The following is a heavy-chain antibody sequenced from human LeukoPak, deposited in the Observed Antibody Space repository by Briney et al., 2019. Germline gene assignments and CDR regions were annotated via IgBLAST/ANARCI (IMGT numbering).Heavy chain of an antibody. CDR1: GFTFSNYA. CDR2: ISDSGGAT. V-gene: IGHV3-23*01. J-gene: IGHJ4*02. Sequence: GGSLRLSCAVSGFTFSNYAMSWVRQAPGKGLEWVSAISDSGGATNCADSVKGRFTISRDNSKDTLYLQMNSLRAEDTAVYYCAKRSCSGGSCNFDYWGQGTLVTVSS. D-gene: IGHD2-15*01. CDR3: AKRSCSGGSCNFDY.